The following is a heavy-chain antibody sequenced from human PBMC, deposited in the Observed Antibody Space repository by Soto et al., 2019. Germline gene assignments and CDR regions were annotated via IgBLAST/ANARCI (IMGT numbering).Heavy chain of an antibody. Sequence: GSLSLSCAASGFTFSDYYMSLIRQAPGKGLEWVSYISSSGSTIYYADSVKGRFTISRDSAKNSLYLQMNSLRAEDTAVYYCARVVDSGYYPDYWGQGTLVTVSS. CDR2: ISSSGSTI. D-gene: IGHD3-22*01. CDR1: GFTFSDYY. CDR3: ARVVDSGYYPDY. V-gene: IGHV3-11*01. J-gene: IGHJ4*02.